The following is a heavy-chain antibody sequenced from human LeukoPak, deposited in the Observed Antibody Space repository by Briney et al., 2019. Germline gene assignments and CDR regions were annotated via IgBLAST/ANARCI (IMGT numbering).Heavy chain of an antibody. CDR2: IYTSGST. CDR1: GGSISSYY. J-gene: IGHJ4*02. CDR3: ARSPTKRVPEDY. Sequence: SETLSLTCTVSGGSISSYYWSWIRQPAGKGLEWIGRIYTSGSTNYNPSLKSRVTMSVDKFKNQFSLRLTSVTAADTAVYYCARSPTKRVPEDYWGQGTLVTVSS. V-gene: IGHV4-4*07. D-gene: IGHD2-2*01.